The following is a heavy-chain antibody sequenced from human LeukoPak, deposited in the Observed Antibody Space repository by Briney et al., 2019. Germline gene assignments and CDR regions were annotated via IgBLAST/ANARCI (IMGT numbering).Heavy chain of an antibody. V-gene: IGHV4-59*01. CDR1: SGSISTYY. J-gene: IGHJ6*02. D-gene: IGHD3-22*01. CDR3: ARSYDSSGYYYYGMDV. CDR2: IYYSGST. Sequence: SGTLSLTCTVSSGSISTYYWSWIRQPPGKGLEWIGYIYYSGSTNYNPSLKSRVTISLDTSKNQFSLKLSSVTAADTAVYYCARSYDSSGYYYYGMDVWGQGTTVTVSS.